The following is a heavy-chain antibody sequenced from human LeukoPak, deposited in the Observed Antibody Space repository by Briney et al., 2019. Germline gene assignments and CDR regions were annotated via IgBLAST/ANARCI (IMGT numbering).Heavy chain of an antibody. D-gene: IGHD2-8*02. CDR3: ARGGVSPDDAFDI. Sequence: SGTLSLTCTVSGGSISRYYWSWIRQPAGKGLEWIGRIYTSGSTSYNPSLKSRVTMSLDTSKNQFSLKLSSVTAADTAVYYCARGGVSPDDAFDIWGQGTMVTVSS. CDR2: IYTSGST. V-gene: IGHV4-4*07. CDR1: GGSISRYY. J-gene: IGHJ3*02.